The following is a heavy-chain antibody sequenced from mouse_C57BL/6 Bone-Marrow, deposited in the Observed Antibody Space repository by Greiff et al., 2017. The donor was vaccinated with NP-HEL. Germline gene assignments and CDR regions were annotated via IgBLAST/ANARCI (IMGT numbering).Heavy chain of an antibody. V-gene: IGHV1-54*01. CDR3: ARRPLRDWYFDV. CDR2: INPGSGGT. J-gene: IGHJ1*03. Sequence: VQLQQSGAELVRPGTSVKVSCKASGYAFTNYLIEWVKQRPGQGLEWIGVINPGSGGTNYNEKFKGKATLTADKSSSTAYMQLSSLTSEDSAVYFCARRPLRDWYFDVWGTGTTVTVSS. CDR1: GYAFTNYL.